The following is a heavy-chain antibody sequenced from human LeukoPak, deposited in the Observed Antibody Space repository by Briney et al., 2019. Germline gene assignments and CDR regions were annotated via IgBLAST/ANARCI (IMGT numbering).Heavy chain of an antibody. CDR1: GGSISSSSYY. CDR2: IYYSGST. V-gene: IGHV4-39*01. CDR3: ARRGSWDGYNIDY. J-gene: IGHJ4*02. Sequence: PSETLSLTCTVSGGSISSSSYYWGWIRQPPGKGLEWIGSIYYSGSTYYNPSLKSRVTISVDTSKNQFSLKLSSVTAADTAVYYCARRGSWDGYNIDYWGQGTLVTVSS. D-gene: IGHD5-24*01.